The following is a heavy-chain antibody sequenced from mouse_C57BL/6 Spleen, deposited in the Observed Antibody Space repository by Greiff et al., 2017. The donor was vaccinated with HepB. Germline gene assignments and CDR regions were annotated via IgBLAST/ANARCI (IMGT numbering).Heavy chain of an antibody. V-gene: IGHV1-80*01. CDR3: ARGGGAVYFDY. J-gene: IGHJ2*01. Sequence: VKLMESGAELVKPGASVKISCKASGYAFSSYWMNWVKQRPGKGLEWIGQIYPGDGDTNYNGKFKGKATLTADKSSSTAYMQLSSLTSEDSAVYFCARGGGAVYFDYWGQGTTLTVSS. CDR1: GYAFSSYW. CDR2: IYPGDGDT.